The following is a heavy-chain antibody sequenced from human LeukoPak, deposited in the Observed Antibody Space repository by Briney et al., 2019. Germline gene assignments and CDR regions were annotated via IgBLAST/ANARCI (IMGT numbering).Heavy chain of an antibody. CDR2: INHSGST. D-gene: IGHD6-13*01. Sequence: SSETLSLTCAVYGGSFSGYYWSWIRQPPGKGLEWIGEINHSGSTNYNPSLKSRVTISVDTSKNQFSLKLSSVTAADTAVYYCARAATIAAAGKNVDYWGQGTLVTVSS. J-gene: IGHJ4*02. CDR1: GGSFSGYY. V-gene: IGHV4-34*01. CDR3: ARAATIAAAGKNVDY.